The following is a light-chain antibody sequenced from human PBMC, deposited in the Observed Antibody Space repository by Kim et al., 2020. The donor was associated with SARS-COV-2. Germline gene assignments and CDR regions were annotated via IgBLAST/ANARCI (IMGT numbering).Light chain of an antibody. J-gene: IGKJ5*01. Sequence: DIQMTQSPSSLSASVGDRVTITCRASQDIDTYLAWFQHKPGKPPKSLIYAASILQSGVPSKFNGSGSGTDFTLTISSLQPEDFATYYSQQYNGDPITFGQGTRLEIK. CDR2: AAS. V-gene: IGKV1-16*02. CDR3: QQYNGDPIT. CDR1: QDIDTY.